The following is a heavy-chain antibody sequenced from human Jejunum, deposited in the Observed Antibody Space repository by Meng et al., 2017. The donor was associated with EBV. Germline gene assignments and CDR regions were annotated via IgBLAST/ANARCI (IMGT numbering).Heavy chain of an antibody. V-gene: IGHV4-4*02. CDR3: ARSPGSWRLDY. CDR2: LYHSGLT. J-gene: IGHJ4*02. D-gene: IGHD3-10*01. CDR1: GCSLSKNVV. Sequence: QVQLQESASGPVNPSGPLSRTCPVPGCSLSKNVVWNWVRQPPGKGLEWIGKLYHSGLTNYNPSLKSRVTISVDTSKNKFSLNLASVTAADTAVYYCARSPGSWRLDYWGPGTLVTVSS.